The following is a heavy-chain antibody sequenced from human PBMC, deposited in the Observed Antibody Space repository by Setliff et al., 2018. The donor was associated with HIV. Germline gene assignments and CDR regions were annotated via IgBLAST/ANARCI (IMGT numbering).Heavy chain of an antibody. J-gene: IGHJ4*02. CDR3: ARESYFYYFDY. V-gene: IGHV4-39*07. CDR1: GGSISSSSYY. CDR2: IYTSGST. D-gene: IGHD3-10*01. Sequence: SETLSLTCTVSGGSISSSSYYWGWIRQPPGKGLEWIGRIYTSGSTSYNPSLKSRVTISVDTFKNQLSLKLSSVTAADAAVYYCARESYFYYFDYWGQGTLVTVSS.